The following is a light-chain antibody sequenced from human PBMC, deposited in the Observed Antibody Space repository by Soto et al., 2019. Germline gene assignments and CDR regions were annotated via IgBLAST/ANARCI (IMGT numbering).Light chain of an antibody. Sequence: QSVLTQPASVPGSPGQSITISCTGTISDVRGYNYVSWYQQHPGKAPKLMIYEVSYRPSGVSNRFSGSKSGNTDSLTITGLQAEDEVDYYCSSYTSSSTLDYVFGTGTKVTVL. CDR3: SSYTSSSTLDYV. V-gene: IGLV2-14*01. CDR2: EVS. CDR1: ISDVRGYNY. J-gene: IGLJ1*01.